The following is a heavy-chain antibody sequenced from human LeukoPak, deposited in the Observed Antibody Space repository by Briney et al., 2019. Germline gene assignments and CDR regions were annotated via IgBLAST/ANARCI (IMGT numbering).Heavy chain of an antibody. D-gene: IGHD3-3*01. CDR2: IIPIFGTA. CDR3: ARERRFPGHEDAFDI. CDR1: GGTFSSYA. J-gene: IGHJ3*02. V-gene: IGHV1-69*05. Sequence: SVKVSCKASGGTFSSYAISWVRQAPGQGLEWMGGIIPIFGTANYAQKFQGRVTITTDESTSTAYMELSSLRSGDTAVYYCARERRFPGHEDAFDIWGQGTMVTVSS.